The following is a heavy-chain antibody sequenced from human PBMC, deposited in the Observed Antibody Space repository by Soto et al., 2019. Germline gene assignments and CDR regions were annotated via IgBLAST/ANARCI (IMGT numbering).Heavy chain of an antibody. CDR1: GFTFSSYG. Sequence: GGSLRLSCAASGFTFSSYGMHWVRQAPGKGLEWVAVISYDGSNKYYADSVKGRFTISRDNSKNTLYLQMNSLRAEDTATYYCAKDRYFDSYYLDSWGQGTLVTVSS. V-gene: IGHV3-30*18. D-gene: IGHD3-9*01. CDR2: ISYDGSNK. J-gene: IGHJ4*02. CDR3: AKDRYFDSYYLDS.